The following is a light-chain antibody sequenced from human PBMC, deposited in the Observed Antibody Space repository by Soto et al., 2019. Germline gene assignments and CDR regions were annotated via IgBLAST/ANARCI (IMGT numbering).Light chain of an antibody. J-gene: IGKJ2*01. CDR1: QSVSSN. CDR2: GAS. V-gene: IGKV3-15*01. Sequence: EIVMTQSPVTLSVSPGERATLSCRASQSVSSNLAWYQQKPGQAPRLLIYGASTRAPGIPARFSGSGSGTEFTLTISGLQSEDFAVYFCQQYDNWPPYTFGQGTKLEIK. CDR3: QQYDNWPPYT.